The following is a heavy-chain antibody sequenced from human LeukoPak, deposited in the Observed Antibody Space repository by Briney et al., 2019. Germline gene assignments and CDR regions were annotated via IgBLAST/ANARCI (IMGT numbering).Heavy chain of an antibody. D-gene: IGHD6-13*01. J-gene: IGHJ4*02. CDR3: AKDSRWQQLDYYFDY. Sequence: GGSLRLSCTASGFTFGDYAMSWVRQAPGKGLEWVGFIRSKAYGGTTEYAASVKGRFTISRDDSKSIAYLQMNSLRAEDTAVYYCAKDSRWQQLDYYFDYWGQGTLVTVSS. CDR2: IRSKAYGGTT. V-gene: IGHV3-49*04. CDR1: GFTFGDYA.